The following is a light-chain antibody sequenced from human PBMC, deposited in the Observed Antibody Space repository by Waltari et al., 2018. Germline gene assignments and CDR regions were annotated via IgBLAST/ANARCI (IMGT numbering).Light chain of an antibody. J-gene: IGLJ2*01. CDR3: QVWDSSGDHPV. CDR2: GAR. V-gene: IGLV3-21*03. CDR1: NIRSQT. Sequence: SYVLTQPPSVSVAPGKTAKISCAGQNIRSQTVHWYRQKAGQAPVLVIYGARVRPSGIPDRISGSDTATLTMARVEAGDEADYFCQVWDSSGDHPVFGGGTRLTVL.